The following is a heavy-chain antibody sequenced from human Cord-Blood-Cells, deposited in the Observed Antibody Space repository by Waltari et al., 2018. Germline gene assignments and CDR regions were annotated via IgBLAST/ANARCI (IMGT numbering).Heavy chain of an antibody. V-gene: IGHV4-34*01. CDR2: INHVEST. Sequence: QVQLQQWGAGLLKPSETLSLTCAVYGGYFSGYYWSWIRQPPWKGLEWIGEINHVESTNYNPSHKSRVTISVDTSKNQFSLNRSSVTAAVTAVYYGAGQHYGSESYYNGWGQGTLVTVSS. J-gene: IGHJ4*02. CDR1: GGYFSGYY. D-gene: IGHD3-10*01. CDR3: AGQHYGSESYYNG.